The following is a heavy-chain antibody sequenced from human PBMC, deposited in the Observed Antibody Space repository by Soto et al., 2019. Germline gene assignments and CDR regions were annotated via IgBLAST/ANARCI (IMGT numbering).Heavy chain of an antibody. CDR2: IWYDGSNK. D-gene: IGHD2-15*01. Sequence: QVQLVESGGGVVQPGRSLRLSCAASGFTFSSYGMHWVRQAPGKGLEWVAVIWYDGSNKYYADPVKGRFTISRDNPKNPXXLQMNSLRAEDTAVYYCAREGGYCSGGRCYGHIDYWGQGTLVTVSS. CDR3: AREGGYCSGGRCYGHIDY. CDR1: GFTFSSYG. V-gene: IGHV3-33*01. J-gene: IGHJ4*02.